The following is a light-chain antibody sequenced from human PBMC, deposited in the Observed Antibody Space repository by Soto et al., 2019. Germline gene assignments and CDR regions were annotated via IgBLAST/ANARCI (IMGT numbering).Light chain of an antibody. CDR2: AAS. V-gene: IGKV1-9*01. J-gene: IGKJ1*01. Sequence: DIQLTQSPSFLSASVGDRVTITCRASQGISSYLAWYQQKPGKAPKLLIYAASTLQSGVPSRLSGSGSGTEVTLSTSRLHPESFATYYCQLLNSYPLTFGQGTKVEIK. CDR3: QLLNSYPLT. CDR1: QGISSY.